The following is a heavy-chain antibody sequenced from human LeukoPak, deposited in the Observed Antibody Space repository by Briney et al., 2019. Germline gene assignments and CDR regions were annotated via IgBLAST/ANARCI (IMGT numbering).Heavy chain of an antibody. Sequence: SETLSLTCTVSGGSISSSSYYWGWIRQPPGKGLEWIGSIYYSGSTYYNPSLKSRVTISVDTSKNQFSLKLSSVTAADTALYYCARRSSGWTYWGQGTLVTVSS. CDR2: IYYSGST. CDR3: ARRSSGWTY. V-gene: IGHV4-39*01. J-gene: IGHJ4*02. CDR1: GGSISSSSYY. D-gene: IGHD6-19*01.